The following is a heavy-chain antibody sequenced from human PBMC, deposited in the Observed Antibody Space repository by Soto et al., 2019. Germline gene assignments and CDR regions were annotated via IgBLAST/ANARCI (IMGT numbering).Heavy chain of an antibody. CDR2: IGSSNNFI. Sequence: PVGSLRLSCAASGFTFSSYSMNWVRQAPGKGLEWVSSIGSSNNFIKYADLVKGRFTISRDNAKNSLYLQMNSLRAEDTAVYYCARPFYDFWSGYLPAFDPWGQGTLVTVSS. V-gene: IGHV3-21*01. D-gene: IGHD3-3*01. CDR1: GFTFSSYS. J-gene: IGHJ5*02. CDR3: ARPFYDFWSGYLPAFDP.